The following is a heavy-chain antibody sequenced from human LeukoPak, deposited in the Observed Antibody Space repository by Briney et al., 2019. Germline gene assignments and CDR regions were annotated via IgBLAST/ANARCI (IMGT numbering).Heavy chain of an antibody. CDR2: ISSGSSSI. D-gene: IGHD1-1*01. J-gene: IGHJ2*01. CDR1: GFTFSSYS. V-gene: IGHV3-48*04. CDR3: AKVGPTGWYFDL. Sequence: GSLRLSCVASGFTFSSYSLNWVRQAPGKGLEWVSYISSGSSSIYYADSVKGRFTVSRDNAKNSLYLQMNSLRAEDTAVYYCAKVGPTGWYFDLWGRGTLATVSS.